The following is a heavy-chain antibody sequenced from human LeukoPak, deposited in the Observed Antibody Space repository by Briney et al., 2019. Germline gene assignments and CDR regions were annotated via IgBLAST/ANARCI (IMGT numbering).Heavy chain of an antibody. CDR1: GGSFSGYY. CDR2: ISGSGGST. Sequence: ETLSLTCAVYGGSFSGYYWSWVRQAPGKGLEWVSAISGSGGSTYYADSVKGRFTISRDNSKNTLYLQMNSLRAEDTAVYYCAKDKVVVVPAARFDAFDIWGQGTMVTVSS. CDR3: AKDKVVVVPAARFDAFDI. D-gene: IGHD2-2*01. J-gene: IGHJ3*02. V-gene: IGHV3-23*01.